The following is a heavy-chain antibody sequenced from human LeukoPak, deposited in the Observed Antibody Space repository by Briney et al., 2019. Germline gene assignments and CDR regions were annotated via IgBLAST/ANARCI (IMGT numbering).Heavy chain of an antibody. D-gene: IGHD2-15*01. Sequence: ASVKVSCKASGYTFTGYYMHWVRQAPGQGLEWMGWINPNSGGTNYAQKFQGRVTTTRDTSISTAYMELSRLRSDDTAVYYCARGPQSGCSGGSCYPRPFDIWGQGTMVTVSS. CDR2: INPNSGGT. J-gene: IGHJ3*02. V-gene: IGHV1-2*02. CDR3: ARGPQSGCSGGSCYPRPFDI. CDR1: GYTFTGYY.